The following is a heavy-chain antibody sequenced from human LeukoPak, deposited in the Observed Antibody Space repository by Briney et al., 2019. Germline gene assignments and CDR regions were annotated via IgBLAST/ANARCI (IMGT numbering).Heavy chain of an antibody. Sequence: PGGSLRLSCAASGFTFSSYCMNCVRQAPGRWLESVSYISGSAGTIYYAESVKVRFTSSRDNAKNSLYLQMNSLRAEDTAVYYCARSPYYDSSGYYAYWGQGTLVTVSS. CDR3: ARSPYYDSSGYYAY. D-gene: IGHD3-22*01. CDR2: ISGSAGTI. J-gene: IGHJ4*02. V-gene: IGHV3-48*04. CDR1: GFTFSSYC.